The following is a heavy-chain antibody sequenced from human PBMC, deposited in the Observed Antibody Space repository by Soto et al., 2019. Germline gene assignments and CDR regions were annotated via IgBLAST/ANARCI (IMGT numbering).Heavy chain of an antibody. D-gene: IGHD5-18*01. CDR2: IIPIFGTA. CDR1: GGTFSSYA. CDR3: ARPRGYSYGYGY. V-gene: IGHV1-69*12. J-gene: IGHJ4*02. Sequence: QVQLVQSGAEVKKPGSSVKVSCKASGGTFSSYAISWVRQAPGQGLEWMEGIIPIFGTANYAEKFQGRVTITADESTSTAYMELSSMRSEDTAVYYCARPRGYSYGYGYWGQGTLVTVSS.